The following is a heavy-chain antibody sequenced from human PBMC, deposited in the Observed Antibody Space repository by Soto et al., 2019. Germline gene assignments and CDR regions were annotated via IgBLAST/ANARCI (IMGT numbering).Heavy chain of an antibody. CDR1: GFTFSSYA. Sequence: GGSLRLSCAASGFTFSSYAMHWGRQAPGKGLEYVSAISSNGGSTYYANSVKGRFTISRDNSKNTLYLQMGSLRAEDMAVYYCARTGPLGYCSGGSCYDAAVDIWGQGTMATVSS. CDR3: ARTGPLGYCSGGSCYDAAVDI. J-gene: IGHJ3*02. CDR2: ISSNGGST. V-gene: IGHV3-64*01. D-gene: IGHD2-15*01.